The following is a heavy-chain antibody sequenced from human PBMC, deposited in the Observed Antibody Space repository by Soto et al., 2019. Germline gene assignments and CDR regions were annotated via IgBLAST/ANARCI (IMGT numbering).Heavy chain of an antibody. J-gene: IGHJ5*02. CDR3: ARPSPSHPDYGDSNWFDP. Sequence: GGSLRLSCAAFGFTFSSYSMNWVRQAPGKGLEWVSSISSSSSYIYYADSVKGRFTISRDNAKNSLYLQMNSLRAEDTAVYYCARPSPSHPDYGDSNWFDPWGQGTLVTVSS. CDR2: ISSSSSYI. V-gene: IGHV3-21*01. CDR1: GFTFSSYS. D-gene: IGHD4-17*01.